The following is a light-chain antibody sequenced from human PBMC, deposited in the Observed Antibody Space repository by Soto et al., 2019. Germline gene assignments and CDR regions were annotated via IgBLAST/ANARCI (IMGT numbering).Light chain of an antibody. CDR2: NVS. J-gene: IGKJ2*01. V-gene: IGKV2-30*02. Sequence: DVLMTQSPLSLPVTLGQPASISCRSTQSLVHSDGNIYFNWFQQRPGQSPRRRIYNVSNRESGVPDRFSGSGSGTDFTLKISRVEAEDIGVYYCMQGLHWPHTFGQGTKLEIK. CDR3: MQGLHWPHT. CDR1: QSLVHSDGNIY.